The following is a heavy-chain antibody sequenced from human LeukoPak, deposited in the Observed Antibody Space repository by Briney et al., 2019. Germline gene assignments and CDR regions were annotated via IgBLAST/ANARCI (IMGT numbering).Heavy chain of an antibody. D-gene: IGHD2-21*01. J-gene: IGHJ4*02. V-gene: IGHV3-23*01. CDR3: AKAPVTSCRGAYCYPFDS. CDR2: TSSSDAGT. CDR1: GFTFTSYA. Sequence: GGSLRLSCAASGFTFTSYAMTWVRQTPGKGLEWVAATSSSDAGTYHADSVRGRFTISRDNSKNTLYLQMNSLRAEDAAVYFCAKAPVTSCRGAYCYPFDSWGQGTLVTVSS.